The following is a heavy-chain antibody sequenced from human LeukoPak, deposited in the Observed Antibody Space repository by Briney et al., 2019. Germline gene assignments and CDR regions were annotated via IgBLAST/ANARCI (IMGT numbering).Heavy chain of an antibody. CDR3: ARDRDSGSYYDFDY. Sequence: ASVKVSCKASGYTFTGYYMHWVRQAPGQGLEWMGWINPNSGGTNYAQKFQGRVTMTRDTSIGTAYMELSRLRSDDTAVYYCARDRDSGSYYDFDYWGQGTLVTVSS. CDR1: GYTFTGYY. J-gene: IGHJ4*02. D-gene: IGHD1-26*01. CDR2: INPNSGGT. V-gene: IGHV1-2*02.